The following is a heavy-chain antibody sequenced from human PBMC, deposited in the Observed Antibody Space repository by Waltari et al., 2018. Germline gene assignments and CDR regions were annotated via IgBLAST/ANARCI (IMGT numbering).Heavy chain of an antibody. J-gene: IGHJ5*02. Sequence: QITLKESGPLRVKPTQTLTLTCTLSVFSISTSGVGVGCIRQPPEKALEWLTVIYWDDDKRYNPSLESRLTITKDTSKNQVVLTMTNMDPVDTATYHCAHSRWNGYVGWFDPWGQGTLVTVSS. CDR1: VFSISTSGVG. CDR3: AHSRWNGYVGWFDP. CDR2: IYWDDDK. V-gene: IGHV2-5*02. D-gene: IGHD2-2*03.